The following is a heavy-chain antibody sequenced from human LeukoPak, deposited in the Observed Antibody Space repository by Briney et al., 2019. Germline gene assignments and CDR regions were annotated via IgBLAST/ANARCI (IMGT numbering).Heavy chain of an antibody. CDR2: ISGSGGST. Sequence: PGGSLRLSCAASGFTFSSYAMSWVRQAPGKGLEWVSAISGSGGSTYYADSVKGRFTISRDNSKNTLYLQMNSLRAEDTAVYYCAKDLSPRGYYYDSSGKNGFSSWGQGTLVTVSS. CDR3: AKDLSPRGYYYDSSGKNGFSS. D-gene: IGHD3-22*01. CDR1: GFTFSSYA. V-gene: IGHV3-23*01. J-gene: IGHJ4*02.